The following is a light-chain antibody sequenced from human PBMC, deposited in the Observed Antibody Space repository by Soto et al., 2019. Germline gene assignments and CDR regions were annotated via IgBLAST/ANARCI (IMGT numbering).Light chain of an antibody. V-gene: IGKV3-20*01. Sequence: IVSTQSPGTLSLSPGERATLSCRASQSVSSSYLACYQQKPGQAPRLLIYGASSRATGIPDRFSGSESGSDFTLTISRLEPEDFAVYYYQQYGSSPLTFGGGTKVEIK. CDR1: QSVSSSY. CDR2: GAS. CDR3: QQYGSSPLT. J-gene: IGKJ4*01.